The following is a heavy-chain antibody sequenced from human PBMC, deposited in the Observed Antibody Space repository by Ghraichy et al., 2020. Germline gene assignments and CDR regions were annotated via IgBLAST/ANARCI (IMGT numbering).Heavy chain of an antibody. CDR1: GFTFSSDG. CDR3: AKVGWLQLYHFDY. CDR2: ISYDGSNK. J-gene: IGHJ4*02. V-gene: IGHV3-30*18. Sequence: GGSLRLSCAASGFTFSSDGMHWVRQAPGKGLEWVAVISYDGSNKYYADSVKGRFTISRDNSKNTLYLQMNSLRAEDTAVYYCAKVGWLQLYHFDYWGQGTLVTVSS. D-gene: IGHD5-24*01.